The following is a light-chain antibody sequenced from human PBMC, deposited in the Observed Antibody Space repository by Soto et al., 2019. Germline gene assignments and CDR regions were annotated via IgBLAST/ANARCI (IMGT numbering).Light chain of an antibody. J-gene: IGLJ1*01. CDR2: DVS. CDR1: SSDVGGCNY. V-gene: IGLV2-11*01. Sequence: QSALTQPRSVSGSPGQSVTISCTGTSSDVGGCNYVSWYQQHPGKAPKPMIYDVSKRPSGVPDRFSGSKSGNTASLTISGLQAEDEADYYCCSYAGSYTYVFGTGTKLTVL. CDR3: CSYAGSYTYV.